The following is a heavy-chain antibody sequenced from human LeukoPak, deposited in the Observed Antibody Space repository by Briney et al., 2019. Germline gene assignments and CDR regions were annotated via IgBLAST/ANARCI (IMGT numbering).Heavy chain of an antibody. Sequence: PGGSLRLSCAASGFTFSSYAMHWVRQAPGKGPEWVAVISYDGSNKYYADSVKGRFTISRDNSKNTLYLQMNSLRAEDTAVYYCARDKNGDYGFDYWGQGTLVTVSS. J-gene: IGHJ4*02. CDR1: GFTFSSYA. CDR2: ISYDGSNK. D-gene: IGHD4-17*01. CDR3: ARDKNGDYGFDY. V-gene: IGHV3-30-3*01.